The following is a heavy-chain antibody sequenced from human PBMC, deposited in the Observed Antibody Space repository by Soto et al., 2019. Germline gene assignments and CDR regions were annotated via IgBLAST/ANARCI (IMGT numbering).Heavy chain of an antibody. D-gene: IGHD5-18*01. Sequence: SETLSLTCTVSGGSLSSYYWSWIRQPPGKGLEWVGYMYNSGSANYNPSLKSRVTITVDMSQNQFSLKLSSVTAADTAVYYCARHGAIYSNSWYDFDYWGQGTLVTVSS. CDR3: ARHGAIYSNSWYDFDY. CDR1: GGSLSSYY. CDR2: MYNSGSA. J-gene: IGHJ4*02. V-gene: IGHV4-59*08.